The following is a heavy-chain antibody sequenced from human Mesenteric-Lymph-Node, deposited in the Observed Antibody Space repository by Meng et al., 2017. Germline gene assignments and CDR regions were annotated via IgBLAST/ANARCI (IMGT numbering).Heavy chain of an antibody. Sequence: QLDLQESGPGLVKPSETLSLTCTVSGGSISSYYWSWIRQPPGKGLEWIGHIYYSGSTNYNPSLKSRVTISVDTSKNQFSLKLSSVTATDTAVYYCARQSGYFDYWGQGTLVTVSS. J-gene: IGHJ4*02. CDR3: ARQSGYFDY. CDR1: GGSISSYY. D-gene: IGHD3-10*01. CDR2: IYYSGST. V-gene: IGHV4-59*08.